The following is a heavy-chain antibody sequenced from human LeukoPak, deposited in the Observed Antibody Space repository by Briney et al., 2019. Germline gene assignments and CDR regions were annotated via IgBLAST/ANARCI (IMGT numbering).Heavy chain of an antibody. D-gene: IGHD2-2*01. Sequence: ASVRVSCKASGYTFTSYDINWVRQASGQGLEWMGWMNPNSGNTVYAQKFQGRVTITRNTSISTAYMELSSLRSEDTAVYYCARGSLYQLLYYYMDVWGKGTTVTVSS. CDR1: GYTFTSYD. CDR3: ARGSLYQLLYYYMDV. CDR2: MNPNSGNT. V-gene: IGHV1-8*03. J-gene: IGHJ6*03.